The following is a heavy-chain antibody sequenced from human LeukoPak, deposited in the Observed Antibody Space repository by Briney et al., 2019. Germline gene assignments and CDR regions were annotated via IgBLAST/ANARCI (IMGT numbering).Heavy chain of an antibody. D-gene: IGHD2-21*02. V-gene: IGHV5-10-1*01. CDR1: GYSFTSYW. J-gene: IGHJ3*02. Sequence: GESLKISCKGSGYSFTSYWISWVRQMPGKGLEWMGRIDPSDSYTNYSPSFQGHVTISADKSISTAYQQWSSLKASDTAMYYCASDSTVTATDAFDIWGQGTMVTVSS. CDR3: ASDSTVTATDAFDI. CDR2: IDPSDSYT.